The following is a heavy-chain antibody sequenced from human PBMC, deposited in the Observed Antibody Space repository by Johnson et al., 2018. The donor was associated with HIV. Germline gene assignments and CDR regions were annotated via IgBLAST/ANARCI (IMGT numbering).Heavy chain of an antibody. CDR2: IYSGGST. Sequence: VQLVESGGGLVQSGGSLRLSCGASGFTVSSNYMNWVRQAPGKGLEWVSVIYSGGSTYYADSVKRRFTLSRDNAKTSLYRLMNSLRVEDTAVYYCARDSTPWGGDYVGYAFDLWGQGTMVTVSS. CDR3: ARDSTPWGGDYVGYAFDL. CDR1: GFTVSSNY. V-gene: IGHV3-66*01. J-gene: IGHJ3*01. D-gene: IGHD4-17*01.